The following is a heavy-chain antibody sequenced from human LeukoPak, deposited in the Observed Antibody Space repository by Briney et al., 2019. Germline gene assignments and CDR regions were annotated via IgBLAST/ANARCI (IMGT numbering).Heavy chain of an antibody. Sequence: SGPALVKPTQTLTLTCTFSGFSLSTSGMSVSWIRQPPGKALECLARIDWDDDKYYSTSLKTRLTISKDTSKNRVVLTMTNMDPVDTATYYCARYYGSGTYYSYYFDYWGQGTLVIVSS. CDR1: GFSLSTSGMS. V-gene: IGHV2-70*11. CDR3: ARYYGSGTYYSYYFDY. J-gene: IGHJ4*02. D-gene: IGHD3-10*01. CDR2: IDWDDDK.